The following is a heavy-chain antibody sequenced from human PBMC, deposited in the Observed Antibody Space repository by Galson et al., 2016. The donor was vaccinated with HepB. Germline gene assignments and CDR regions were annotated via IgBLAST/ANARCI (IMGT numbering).Heavy chain of an antibody. CDR2: TQYRSKWES. V-gene: IGHV6-1*01. CDR1: GDSVSSSTAA. CDR3: VKGPPAYHYYGMDV. J-gene: IGHJ6*02. Sequence: CAISGDSVSSSTAAWHWIRQSPSRGLEWLARTQYRSKWESHYADSVRSRVTVIPDTSKNLLTLQVNSVSPEDTAVYYCVKGPPAYHYYGMDVWSQGTPVTVSS.